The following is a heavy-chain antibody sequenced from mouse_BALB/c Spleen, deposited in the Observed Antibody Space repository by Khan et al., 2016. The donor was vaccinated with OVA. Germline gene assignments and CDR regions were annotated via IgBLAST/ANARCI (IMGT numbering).Heavy chain of an antibody. J-gene: IGHJ2*01. CDR2: INPHIGET. V-gene: IGHV1-20*02. CDR3: TRIYRSDFDY. Sequence: VQLQQSGPELVKPGASVKISCKASSYSFTAYFMNWVMQSHGKSLEWIGRINPHIGETLYNQKFKDKATLTVDESSSTAHMELRSLASEDSAADYCTRIYRSDFDYWGQGTTLTVSS. CDR1: SYSFTAYF. D-gene: IGHD1-1*01.